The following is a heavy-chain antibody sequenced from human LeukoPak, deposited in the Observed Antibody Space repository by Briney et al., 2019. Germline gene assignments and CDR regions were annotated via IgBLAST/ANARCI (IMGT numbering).Heavy chain of an antibody. CDR1: GYTFTSYY. CDR3: ARRGLQSFDY. D-gene: IGHD5-24*01. Sequence: GGSVKVSCKAPGYTFTSYYMHWVRQAPGEGLEWMGIINPSGGSTSYAQKFQGRVTMTRDTSTSTVYMELSSLRSEDTAVYYCARRGLQSFDYWGQGTLVTVSS. CDR2: INPSGGST. V-gene: IGHV1-46*01. J-gene: IGHJ4*02.